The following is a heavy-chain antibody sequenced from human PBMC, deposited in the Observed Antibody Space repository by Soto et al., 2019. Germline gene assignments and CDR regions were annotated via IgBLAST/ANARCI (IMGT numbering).Heavy chain of an antibody. V-gene: IGHV4-30-4*01. CDR3: ARDVLRYFDWLPRHPYYYYYGMDV. Sequence: PSETLSLTCTVSGGSSSSGDYYWSWIRQPPGKGLEWIGYIYYSGSTYYNPSLKSRVTISVDTSKNQFSLKLSSVTAADTAVYYCARDVLRYFDWLPRHPYYYYYGMDVWGQGTTVTVSS. CDR1: GGSSSSGDYY. D-gene: IGHD3-9*01. J-gene: IGHJ6*02. CDR2: IYYSGST.